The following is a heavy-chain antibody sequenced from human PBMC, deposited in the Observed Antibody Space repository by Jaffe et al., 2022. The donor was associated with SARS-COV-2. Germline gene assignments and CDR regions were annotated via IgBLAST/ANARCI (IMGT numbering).Heavy chain of an antibody. CDR2: IRSKAYGGTT. V-gene: IGHV3-49*05. CDR1: GFTFGDYA. J-gene: IGHJ4*02. CDR3: TTNRYYYDSSGYQPFYFDY. Sequence: EVQLVESGGGLVKPGRSLRLSCTASGFTFGDYAMSWFRQAPGKGLEWVGFIRSKAYGGTTEYAASVKGRFTISRDDSKSIAYLQMNSLKTEDTAVYYCTTNRYYYDSSGYQPFYFDYWGQGTLVTVSS. D-gene: IGHD3-22*01.